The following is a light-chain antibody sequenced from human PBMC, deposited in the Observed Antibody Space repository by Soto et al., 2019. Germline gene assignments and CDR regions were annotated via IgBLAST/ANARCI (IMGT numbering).Light chain of an antibody. V-gene: IGKV1-39*01. CDR3: QQSHSIPYT. CDR1: QTISSY. J-gene: IGKJ2*01. Sequence: DIQMTQSPSSLSASVGDRVTITCRASQTISSYLNWYQQNPGKAPKLLIYAASSLQSGVPSRFSGSGYGTDFTLTISSLQPEDFATYYCQQSHSIPYTFVQGTKLELK. CDR2: AAS.